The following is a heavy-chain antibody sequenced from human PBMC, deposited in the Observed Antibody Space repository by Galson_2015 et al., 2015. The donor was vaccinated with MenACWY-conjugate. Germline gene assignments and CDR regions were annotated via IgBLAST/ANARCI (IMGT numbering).Heavy chain of an antibody. Sequence: SLRLSCAASGFTFSNYATSWVRQAPGKGLEWVSTISDSGDTTYFAGSVRGRFTVSRDNSKNTLYLQINSLRAEDTAVFYCAKGFYRGPVGNAFDIWGQGTMVTVSS. CDR2: ISDSGDTT. CDR1: GFTFSNYA. CDR3: AKGFYRGPVGNAFDI. V-gene: IGHV3-23*01. D-gene: IGHD6-13*01. J-gene: IGHJ3*02.